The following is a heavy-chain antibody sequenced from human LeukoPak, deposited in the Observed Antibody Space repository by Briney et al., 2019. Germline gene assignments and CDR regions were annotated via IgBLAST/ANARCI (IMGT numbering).Heavy chain of an antibody. J-gene: IGHJ4*02. CDR1: GFTFSSYA. D-gene: IGHD2-15*01. CDR3: ASFLLYYFDY. V-gene: IGHV3-30-3*01. CDR2: ISYDGSNK. Sequence: QPGRSLRLSCAASGFTFSSYAMHWVRQAPGKGLEWVAAISYDGSNKYYADSVKGRFTISRDNSKNTLYLQMNSLRAEDTAVYYCASFLLYYFDYWGQGTLVTVSS.